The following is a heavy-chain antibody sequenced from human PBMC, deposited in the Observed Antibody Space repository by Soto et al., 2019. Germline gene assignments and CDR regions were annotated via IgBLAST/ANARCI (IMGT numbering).Heavy chain of an antibody. CDR3: ARGGGNSYGLVDY. D-gene: IGHD5-18*01. CDR1: GFTFSSYA. V-gene: IGHV3-64*01. J-gene: IGHJ4*02. CDR2: ISSNGGST. Sequence: EVQLVESGGGLVQPGGSLRLSCAASGFTFSSYAMHWVRQAPGKGLEYVSAISSNGGSTYYANSVKGRFTISRDNSKNTLYLQMGSLRAEDMAVYYCARGGGNSYGLVDYWGQGTLVTVSS.